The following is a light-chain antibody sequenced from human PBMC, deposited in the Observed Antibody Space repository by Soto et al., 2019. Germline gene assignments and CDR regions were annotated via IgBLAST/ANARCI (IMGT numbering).Light chain of an antibody. CDR2: EVS. CDR1: SSDIGGYNF. CDR3: SSYRSSNTQV. Sequence: QSALTQPASVSGSPGQSITISCTGTSSDIGGYNFVSWYQQHPGKAPKLMIHEVSNRPSGVSNRFSGSKSGNTASLTISGLQAEDEADYYCSSYRSSNTQVFGGGTKLTVL. J-gene: IGLJ2*01. V-gene: IGLV2-14*01.